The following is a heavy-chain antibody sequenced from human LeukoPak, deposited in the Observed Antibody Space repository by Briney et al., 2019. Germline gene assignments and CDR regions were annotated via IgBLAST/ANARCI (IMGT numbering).Heavy chain of an antibody. J-gene: IGHJ3*02. CDR2: IYYSGST. Sequence: SETLSLTCTVSGGSISGYYWSWIRQPPGKGLEWIGYIYYSGSTSYNPSLKSRVTTSVDTSKNQFSLKLSSVTAADTAVYYCAREGARWEPSFSAFDIWGQGTMVTVSS. D-gene: IGHD1-26*01. V-gene: IGHV4-59*01. CDR1: GGSISGYY. CDR3: AREGARWEPSFSAFDI.